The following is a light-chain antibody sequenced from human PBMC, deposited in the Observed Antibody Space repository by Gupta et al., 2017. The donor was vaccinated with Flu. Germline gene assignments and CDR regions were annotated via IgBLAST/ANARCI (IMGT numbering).Light chain of an antibody. CDR2: EVS. V-gene: IGLV2-11*01. CDR3: HAYANSNFRV. Sequence: NIGGDNSVCWYQQNPGKARVLVIYEVSKRPAGVANRFSGSKSGNTATLTISGHQAEDEADYYCHAYANSNFRVFGGGTKLTVL. CDR1: NIGGDNS. J-gene: IGLJ2*01.